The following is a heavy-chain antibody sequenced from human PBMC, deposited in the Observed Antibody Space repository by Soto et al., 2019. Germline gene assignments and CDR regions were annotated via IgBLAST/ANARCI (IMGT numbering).Heavy chain of an antibody. CDR3: ARALALRYYFDF. Sequence: GGSLRLSCVVSGFSFSSHAMHWVRQAPGKGLEWLTVISYDGNIKYYADSVKGRFTVSRDNSKNTLSLQLNSLRDEDTALYYCARALALRYYFDFWGQGTLVTV. V-gene: IGHV3-30-3*01. J-gene: IGHJ4*02. CDR1: GFSFSSHA. CDR2: ISYDGNIK. D-gene: IGHD5-12*01.